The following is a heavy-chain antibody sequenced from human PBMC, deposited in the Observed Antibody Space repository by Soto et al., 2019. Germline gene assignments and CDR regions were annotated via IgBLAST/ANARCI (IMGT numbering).Heavy chain of an antibody. CDR1: GYSVSSSDYY. V-gene: IGHV4-39*01. CDR2: MLYSGLT. Sequence: SETLSLTCSVSGYSVSSSDYYWAWIRQPPGKGLEWIGSMLYSGLTYYNPSLKSRVTLSVDTSKNRFSVRLNSVTASDTAVYYCAPLSVSLSGPYGIHVWGQGTTVTSP. J-gene: IGHJ6*02. CDR3: APLSVSLSGPYGIHV. D-gene: IGHD2-15*01.